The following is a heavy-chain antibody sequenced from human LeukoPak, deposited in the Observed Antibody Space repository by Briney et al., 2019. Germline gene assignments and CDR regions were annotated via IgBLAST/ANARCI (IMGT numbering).Heavy chain of an antibody. CDR1: GGSFSGYY. CDR2: INHSGNT. D-gene: IGHD2-15*01. V-gene: IGHV4-34*01. CDR3: VTEPGYCTGGRCYGGWFDP. Sequence: SETLSLTCAVYGGSFSGYYWSWIRQAPGKGLEWIGEINHSGNTNYNPSLKSRVTIPLDTSKNQFSLKLNSVTAADTAVYYCVTEPGYCTGGRCYGGWFDPWGQGTLVTVSS. J-gene: IGHJ5*02.